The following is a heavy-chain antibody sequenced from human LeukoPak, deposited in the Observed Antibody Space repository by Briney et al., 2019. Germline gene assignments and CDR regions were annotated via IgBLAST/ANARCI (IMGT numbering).Heavy chain of an antibody. J-gene: IGHJ4*02. CDR1: GFTFSSYG. D-gene: IGHD3-22*01. CDR2: ISGSGGST. CDR3: AKGGSGYPQHLLYFDY. Sequence: GGSLRLSCAASGFTFSSYGMSWVRQAPGKGLEWVSAISGSGGSTYYADSVKGRFTISRDNSKNTLYLQMNSLRAEDTAVYYCAKGGSGYPQHLLYFDYWGQGTLVTVSS. V-gene: IGHV3-23*01.